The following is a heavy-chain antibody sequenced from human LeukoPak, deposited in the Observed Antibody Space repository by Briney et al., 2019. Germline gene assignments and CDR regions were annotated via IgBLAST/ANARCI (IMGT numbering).Heavy chain of an antibody. CDR3: ARVSSIGVVVVIRYYYGMDV. CDR2: INHSGST. Sequence: SETLSLTCTVSGGSVSSGGYYWSWIRQPPGKGLEWIGEINHSGSTNYNPSLKSRVTISVDTSKNQFSLKLSSVTAADTAVYYCARVSSIGVVVVIRYYYGMDVWGQGTTVTVSS. J-gene: IGHJ6*02. V-gene: IGHV4-61*08. D-gene: IGHD3-22*01. CDR1: GGSVSSGGYY.